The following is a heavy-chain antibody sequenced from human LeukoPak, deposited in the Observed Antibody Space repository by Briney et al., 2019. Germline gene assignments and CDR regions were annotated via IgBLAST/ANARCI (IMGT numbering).Heavy chain of an antibody. J-gene: IGHJ4*02. V-gene: IGHV4-59*08. CDR1: GGSISSYY. CDR2: IYYSGST. D-gene: IGHD6-19*01. Sequence: SETLSLTCTVSGGSISSYYWSWIRQPPGKGLEWIGYIYYSGSTNYNPSLKSRVTISVDTSKNQFSLKLSSVTAADTAVYYCAVQWLGYFDYWGQGTLVTVSS. CDR3: AVQWLGYFDY.